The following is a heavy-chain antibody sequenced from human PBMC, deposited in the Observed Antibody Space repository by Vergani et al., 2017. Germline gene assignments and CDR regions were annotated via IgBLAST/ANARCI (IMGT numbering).Heavy chain of an antibody. Sequence: EVQLVESGGGLVQPGRSLRLSCAASGFTFDDYAMHWVRQAPGKGLEWVSGISWNSGSIGYADSVKGRFTISRDNAKNSLYLQMNSLRAEDTALYYCAKFGSSIYYVSGLDYYYGMDVWGQGTTVTVSS. CDR2: ISWNSGSI. J-gene: IGHJ6*02. CDR1: GFTFDDYA. V-gene: IGHV3-9*01. D-gene: IGHD3-10*01. CDR3: AKFGSSIYYVSGLDYYYGMDV.